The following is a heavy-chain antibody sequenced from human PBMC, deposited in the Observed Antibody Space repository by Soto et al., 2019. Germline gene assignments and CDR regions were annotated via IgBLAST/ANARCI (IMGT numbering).Heavy chain of an antibody. V-gene: IGHV1-69*12. D-gene: IGHD2-2*01. J-gene: IGHJ6*02. Sequence: QVQLVQSGAEVKKPGSSVKVSCKASGDTFSTYTITWMRQAPGQGLEWMGGIIPRSATSNYAQKFQGRVTIPADESTNTASMELSSLRSEATAVYYCAREGLVLVPTTVNSDYYYSAMDVWGQGTTVTVSS. CDR2: IIPRSATS. CDR3: AREGLVLVPTTVNSDYYYSAMDV. CDR1: GDTFSTYT.